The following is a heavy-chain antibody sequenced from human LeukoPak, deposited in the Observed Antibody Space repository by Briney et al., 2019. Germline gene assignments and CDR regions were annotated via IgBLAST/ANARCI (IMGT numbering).Heavy chain of an antibody. V-gene: IGHV1-46*01. Sequence: GASVKVSCAASGYTFTSYYMHWVRQAPGQGLEWMGIINPSGGSTSYAQKFQGRVTMTRDKSTSTVYMELSSLRSEDTAVYYCARDSRPIAAAGYFDYWGQGTLVTVSS. D-gene: IGHD6-13*01. CDR1: GYTFTSYY. CDR2: INPSGGST. CDR3: ARDSRPIAAAGYFDY. J-gene: IGHJ4*02.